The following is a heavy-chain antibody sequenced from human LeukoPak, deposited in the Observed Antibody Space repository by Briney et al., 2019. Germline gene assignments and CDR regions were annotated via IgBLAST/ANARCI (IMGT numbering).Heavy chain of an antibody. CDR3: ARGLGSTSFAFDI. CDR2: INHSGST. D-gene: IGHD2-2*01. Sequence: SETLSLTCAVYGGSFSGYYWSWIRQPPGKGLEWIGEINHSGSTNNNPSLKSRVTISVDTSKNQFSLKLSSVTAADTAVYYCARGLGSTSFAFDIWGQGTMVTVSS. CDR1: GGSFSGYY. J-gene: IGHJ3*02. V-gene: IGHV4-34*01.